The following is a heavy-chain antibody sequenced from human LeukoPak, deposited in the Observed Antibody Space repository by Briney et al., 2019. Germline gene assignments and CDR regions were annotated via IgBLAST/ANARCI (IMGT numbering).Heavy chain of an antibody. V-gene: IGHV1-2*02. CDR3: AGLGSTVKGGIYP. D-gene: IGHD3-16*01. CDR1: GDHFTGYH. J-gene: IGHJ5*02. CDR2: ISTDSGDA. Sequence: ASVKDSCKASGDHFTGYHVHWVRHAPRQGLEWMGRISTDSGDADIAQKSQGRVTMTRDTSIITAYMELSRLPYDDSAVYYCAGLGSTVKGGIYPWGQGTSVTVSS.